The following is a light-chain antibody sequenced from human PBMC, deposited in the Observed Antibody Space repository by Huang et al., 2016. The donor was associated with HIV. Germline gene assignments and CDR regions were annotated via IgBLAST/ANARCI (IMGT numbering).Light chain of an antibody. V-gene: IGKV3-11*01. CDR3: QQRSDWLS. Sequence: IVLTQSPATLSFFPGQRVTRSCRASQTNGDNLAWYQHKPGQSHKLLIDDASHRATCIPDRFSGGGSGTDFTLTISSLEPEDFAVYYCQQRSDWLSFGGGTRV. CDR2: DAS. CDR1: QTNGDN. J-gene: IGKJ4*01.